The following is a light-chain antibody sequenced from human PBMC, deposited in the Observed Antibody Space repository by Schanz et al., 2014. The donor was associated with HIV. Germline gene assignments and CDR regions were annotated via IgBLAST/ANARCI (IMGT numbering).Light chain of an antibody. V-gene: IGKV3-20*01. J-gene: IGKJ3*01. CDR1: QSVSSNY. CDR2: GAS. Sequence: EIALTQSPGTLSLSPGERATLSCRASQSVSSNYLAWYQQKPGQAPRLLIYGASTRATGVPARFSGSGSGTEFTLTISSLQSEDFAMYYCQLYDTSPLFTFGPGTKVEIK. CDR3: QLYDTSPLFT.